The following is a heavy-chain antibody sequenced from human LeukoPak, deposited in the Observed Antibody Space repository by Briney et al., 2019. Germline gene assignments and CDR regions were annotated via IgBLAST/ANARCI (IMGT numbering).Heavy chain of an antibody. CDR3: ARDCGLSGSGSYYTNWFDP. CDR1: GGSISSYY. V-gene: IGHV4-4*07. J-gene: IGHJ5*02. Sequence: SETLSLTCTVSGGSISSYYWSWIRQPAGKGLEWVGRIYTSGSTNYNPSLKSRVTMSVDTSKNQFSLKLSSVTAADTAVYYCARDCGLSGSGSYYTNWFDPWGQGTLVTVSS. D-gene: IGHD3-10*01. CDR2: IYTSGST.